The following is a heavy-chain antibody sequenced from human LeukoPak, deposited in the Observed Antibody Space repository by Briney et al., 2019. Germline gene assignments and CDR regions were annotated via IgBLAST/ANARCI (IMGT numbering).Heavy chain of an antibody. J-gene: IGHJ4*02. D-gene: IGHD5-12*01. Sequence: PSETLSLTCAVHGGPFSGYSWNWVRQPPGMGLEWIGEVNHSGSTNYNPSLKSRVTISVDTAKNQFSLKLSSVTAADTSVYYCARGGYSGYRSRFDYWGQGTLVTVSS. CDR3: ARGGYSGYRSRFDY. V-gene: IGHV4-34*01. CDR1: GGPFSGYS. CDR2: VNHSGST.